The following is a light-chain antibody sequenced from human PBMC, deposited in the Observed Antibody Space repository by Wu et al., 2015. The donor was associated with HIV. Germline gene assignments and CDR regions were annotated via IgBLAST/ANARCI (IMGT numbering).Light chain of an antibody. CDR2: KAS. V-gene: IGKV1-5*03. CDR1: QTISNW. J-gene: IGKJ4*01. Sequence: DIQMTQSPSILSASVGDRVTITCRASQTISNWLAWYQQKPGKAPNLLIYKASTLESGVPSRFSGSGSGTEFTLAISSLQPDDFATYYCQQYSSYSLTFGGGTKAEIK. CDR3: QQYSSYSLT.